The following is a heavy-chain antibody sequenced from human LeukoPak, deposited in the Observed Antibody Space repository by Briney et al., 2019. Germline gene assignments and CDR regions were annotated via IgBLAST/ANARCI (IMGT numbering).Heavy chain of an antibody. CDR2: ISGSGGST. J-gene: IGHJ4*02. CDR3: AKEGYYDFWSGYSFY. D-gene: IGHD3-3*01. Sequence: GGSLRLSCAASGFTFSSYAMSWVREAPGKGLEWVSAISGSGGSTYYADSVKGRFTISRDNSKNTLYLQMNSLRAEDTAVYYCAKEGYYDFWSGYSFYWGQGTLVTVSS. V-gene: IGHV3-23*01. CDR1: GFTFSSYA.